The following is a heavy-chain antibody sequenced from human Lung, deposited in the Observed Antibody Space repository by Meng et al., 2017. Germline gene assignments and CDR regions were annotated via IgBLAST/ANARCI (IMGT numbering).Heavy chain of an antibody. Sequence: GHLVGSGGGLVKPGGSLRLSCEGSGFTFSNAYMTWVRQVPEKRLEWVGRIKSKPDGETIDYAAPVKGRFTISRDDSRNTVYLQMNSLKTEDTAVYYCSGHIDYWGQGTLVTVSS. D-gene: IGHD2-15*01. CDR1: GFTFSNAY. CDR3: SGHIDY. J-gene: IGHJ4*02. CDR2: IKSKPDGETI. V-gene: IGHV3-15*01.